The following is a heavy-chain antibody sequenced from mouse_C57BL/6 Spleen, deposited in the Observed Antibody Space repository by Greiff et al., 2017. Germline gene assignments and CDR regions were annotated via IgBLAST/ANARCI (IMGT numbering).Heavy chain of an antibody. CDR3: ARVITTVVATPYAMDY. D-gene: IGHD1-1*01. CDR2: INPSSGYT. Sequence: VQLQQSGAELARPGASVKMSCKASSYTFTSYTMHWVKQRPGQGLEWIGYINPSSGYTKYNQKFKDKATLTADKSSSTAYMQLSSLTSEDSAVYYCARVITTVVATPYAMDYWGQGTSVTVSS. V-gene: IGHV1-4*01. J-gene: IGHJ4*01. CDR1: SYTFTSYT.